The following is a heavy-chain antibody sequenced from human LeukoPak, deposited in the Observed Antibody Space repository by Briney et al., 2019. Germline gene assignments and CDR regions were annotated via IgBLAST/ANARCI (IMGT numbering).Heavy chain of an antibody. J-gene: IGHJ4*02. CDR1: GFTFSSYG. Sequence: PGGSLRLSCAASGFTFSSYGMHWVRQAPGKGLEWVAVISYDGSNKYYADSVKGRFTISRDNSKNTLYLQMNSLRAEDTAVYYCALIGVVVVAATGYWGQGTLVTVSS. V-gene: IGHV3-30*03. CDR3: ALIGVVVVAATGY. D-gene: IGHD2-15*01. CDR2: ISYDGSNK.